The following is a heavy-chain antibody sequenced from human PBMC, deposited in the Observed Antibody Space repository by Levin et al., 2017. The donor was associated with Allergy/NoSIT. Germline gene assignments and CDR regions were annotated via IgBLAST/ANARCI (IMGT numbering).Heavy chain of an antibody. D-gene: IGHD6-13*01. V-gene: IGHV3-7*01. CDR3: ARGPIAAAGRGIDY. CDR2: IKQDGSEK. CDR1: GFTFSSYW. J-gene: IGHJ4*02. Sequence: GESLKISCAASGFTFSSYWMSWVRQAPGKGLEWVANIKQDGSEKYYVDSVKGRFTISRDNAKNSLYLQMNSLRAEDTAVYYCARGPIAAAGRGIDYWGQGTLVTVSS.